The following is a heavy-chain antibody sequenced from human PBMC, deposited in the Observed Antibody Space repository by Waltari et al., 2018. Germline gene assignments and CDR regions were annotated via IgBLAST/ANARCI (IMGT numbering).Heavy chain of an antibody. J-gene: IGHJ6*02. CDR3: ARKWFGELLTRHGYYYGMDV. V-gene: IGHV1-69*05. D-gene: IGHD3-10*01. Sequence: QVQLVQSGAEVKKPGSSVKVSCKASGGTFSSYALSWVRQAPGQGLEWMGGIIPIFGTANYAQKFQGRVTITTDESTSTAYMELSSLRSEDTAVYYCARKWFGELLTRHGYYYGMDVWGQGTTVTVSS. CDR2: IIPIFGTA. CDR1: GGTFSSYA.